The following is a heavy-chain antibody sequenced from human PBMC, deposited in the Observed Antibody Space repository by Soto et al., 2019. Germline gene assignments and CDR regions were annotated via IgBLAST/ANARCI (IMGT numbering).Heavy chain of an antibody. CDR1: GFTFSSYG. CDR3: AKPRPDSSGSGAFDI. Sequence: PGGSLRLSCAASGFTFSSYGMHWVRQAPGKGLEWVAVISYDGSNKYYADSVKGRFTISRDNSKNTLYLQMNSLRAEDTAVYYCAKPRPDSSGSGAFDIWGQGTMVTVSS. CDR2: ISYDGSNK. V-gene: IGHV3-30*18. J-gene: IGHJ3*02. D-gene: IGHD3-22*01.